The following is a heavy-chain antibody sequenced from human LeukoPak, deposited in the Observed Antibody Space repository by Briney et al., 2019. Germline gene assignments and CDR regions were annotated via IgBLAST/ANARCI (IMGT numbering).Heavy chain of an antibody. D-gene: IGHD4-17*01. CDR3: ASSLRSDAFDI. Sequence: MSSETLSLTCTVSGGSISSGGYYWSWIRQHPGKGLEWIGYIYYSGSTNYNPSLKSRVTISVDTSKNQFSLKLSSVTAADTAVYYCASSLRSDAFDIWGQGTMVTVSS. CDR2: IYYSGST. CDR1: GGSISSGGYY. J-gene: IGHJ3*02. V-gene: IGHV4-61*08.